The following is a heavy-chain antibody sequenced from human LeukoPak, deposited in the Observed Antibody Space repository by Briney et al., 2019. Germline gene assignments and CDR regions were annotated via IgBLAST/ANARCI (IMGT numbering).Heavy chain of an antibody. CDR2: ISSSSSYI. CDR1: GFTFSSYS. Sequence: PGGSLRLSCAASGFTFSSYSMNWVRQAPGKGLEWVSSISSSSSYIYYADSVKGRFTISRDNAKNSLYLQMNSLRAEDTAVYYCAGDHSIAAGTKEYWGQGTLVTVSS. V-gene: IGHV3-21*01. CDR3: AGDHSIAAGTKEY. J-gene: IGHJ4*02. D-gene: IGHD6-13*01.